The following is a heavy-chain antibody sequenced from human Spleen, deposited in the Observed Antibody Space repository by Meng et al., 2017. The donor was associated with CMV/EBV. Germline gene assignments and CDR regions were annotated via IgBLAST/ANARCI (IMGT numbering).Heavy chain of an antibody. CDR1: GGSISSSSYY. CDR3: ARVSPDNQYCSSTSCYRVDY. V-gene: IGHV4-39*07. Sequence: SETLSLTCTVSGGSISSSSYYWGWIRQPPGKGLEWIGSIYYSGSTYYSPSLTSRVTISVDTSKNQFSLKLSSVTAADTAVYYWARVSPDNQYCSSTSCYRVDYWGQGTLVTVSS. J-gene: IGHJ4*02. CDR2: IYYSGST. D-gene: IGHD2-2*02.